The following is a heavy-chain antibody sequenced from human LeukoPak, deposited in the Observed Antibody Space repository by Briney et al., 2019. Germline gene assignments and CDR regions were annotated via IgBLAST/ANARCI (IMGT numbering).Heavy chain of an antibody. CDR3: ANSFGPVIAAAGTGAD. V-gene: IGHV3-23*01. J-gene: IGHJ4*02. CDR1: GFTFDNFADYG. D-gene: IGHD6-13*01. Sequence: PGGSLRLSCAASGFTFDNFADYGMHWVRQVPGKGLEWVSGISGSGVNTYYADSVTGRFTISRDNSKNTLYLQMNSLRAEDTAVYYCANSFGPVIAAAGTGADWGQGTLVTVSS. CDR2: ISGSGVNT.